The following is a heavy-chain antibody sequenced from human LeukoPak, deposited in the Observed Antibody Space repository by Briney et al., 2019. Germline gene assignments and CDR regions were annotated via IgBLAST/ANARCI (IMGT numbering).Heavy chain of an antibody. CDR1: GGSISSTNW. Sequence: SETLSLTCGVSGGSISSTNWWTWIRQPPGKGLEWIGEVLLDGRTNYNPSLESRLTMSVDLSENHISLKLTSVTAADTAVYYCAREGGFYRPLDYTGQGTLVTVSS. J-gene: IGHJ4*02. CDR3: AREGGFYRPLDY. V-gene: IGHV4-4*02. D-gene: IGHD3-3*01. CDR2: VLLDGRT.